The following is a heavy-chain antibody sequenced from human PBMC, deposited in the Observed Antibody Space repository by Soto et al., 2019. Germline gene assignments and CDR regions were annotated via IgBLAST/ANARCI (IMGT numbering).Heavy chain of an antibody. CDR1: GFTFSSYS. Sequence: GGSLRLSCAASGFTFSSYSMNWVRQAPGKGLEWVSYISGNGSTIYYADSVKGRFTISRDNAKNTLYLQMNSLRAEDTAVYYCARDWPYDFWSGFPTFDPWGQGTLVTVSS. J-gene: IGHJ5*02. D-gene: IGHD3-3*01. V-gene: IGHV3-48*01. CDR2: ISGNGSTI. CDR3: ARDWPYDFWSGFPTFDP.